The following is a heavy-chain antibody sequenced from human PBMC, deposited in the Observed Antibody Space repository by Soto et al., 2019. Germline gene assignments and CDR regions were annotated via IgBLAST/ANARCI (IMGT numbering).Heavy chain of an antibody. CDR3: AVYGVVVTAFSYFQQ. Sequence: XASLALTCTFSGGSFSRGRVYGSWIRQPPGKGLEWIGYIYYSGSTNYNPSLKSRVTISVDTSKNQFSLKLSSVTAADTAVYYCAVYGVVVTAFSYFQQWGQGTRVTFSS. CDR1: GGSFSRGRVY. CDR2: IYYSGST. D-gene: IGHD2-21*02. J-gene: IGHJ1*01. V-gene: IGHV4-61*01.